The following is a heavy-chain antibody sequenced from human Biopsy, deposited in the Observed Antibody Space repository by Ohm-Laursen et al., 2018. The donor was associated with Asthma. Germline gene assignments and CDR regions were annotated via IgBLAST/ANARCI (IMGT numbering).Heavy chain of an antibody. CDR1: GYNFISFA. V-gene: IGHV1-3*04. CDR2: VNTGNGDT. CDR3: ARTYYDFLTGQVKDVFGV. D-gene: IGHD3-9*01. Sequence: ASVTVSCKASGYNFISFAIHWVRQAPGQRLEWMGWVNTGNGDTKYSQKFQGRVTITRDTSASTAYMELRSLRSENTATYYCARTYYDFLTGQVKDVFGVWGQGTMVTVSS. J-gene: IGHJ3*01.